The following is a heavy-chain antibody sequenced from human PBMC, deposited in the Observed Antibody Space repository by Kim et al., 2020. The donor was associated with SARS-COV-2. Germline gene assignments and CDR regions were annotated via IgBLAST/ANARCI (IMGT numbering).Heavy chain of an antibody. Sequence: SETLSLTCTVSGGSISGYYWTWIRQPAGKGLEWIGRIYTSGSTNYNPSLESRLTMSVDTSKTQFSLELTSVTAADTAVYYCARSLTAAGANNFDYWG. J-gene: IGHJ4*01. CDR1: GGSISGYY. CDR2: IYTSGST. V-gene: IGHV4-4*07. CDR3: ARSLTAAGANNFDY.